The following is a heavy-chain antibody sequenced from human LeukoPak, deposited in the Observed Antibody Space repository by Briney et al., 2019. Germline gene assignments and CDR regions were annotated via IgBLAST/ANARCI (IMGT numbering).Heavy chain of an antibody. J-gene: IGHJ4*02. CDR2: ISSSSHI. Sequence: PGGSLRLSCAASGFTFSSYSMNWVRQAPGKGLEWVSSISSSSHIYYADSVKGRFTISRDNSKNTLYLQMNSLRAEDTAVYYCAKNQWLEENYFDYWGQGTLVTVSS. CDR3: AKNQWLEENYFDY. V-gene: IGHV3-21*04. D-gene: IGHD6-19*01. CDR1: GFTFSSYS.